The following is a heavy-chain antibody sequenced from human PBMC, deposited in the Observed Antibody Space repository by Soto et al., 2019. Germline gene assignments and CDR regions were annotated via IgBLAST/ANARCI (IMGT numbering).Heavy chain of an antibody. D-gene: IGHD2-2*03. J-gene: IGHJ4*02. CDR3: ARRMDYFSDVPD. V-gene: IGHV4-61*01. CDR2: IYYSGST. Sequence: QVQLQESGPGLVKPSETLSLTCTVSGASVSSGSYYWSWIRQPPGKGLEWIGHIYYSGSTSYNPSLKSLVTMSADTSKNQFSLKLTSVTAADTAVYFCARRMDYFSDVPDWGQGTLVTVSS. CDR1: GASVSSGSYY.